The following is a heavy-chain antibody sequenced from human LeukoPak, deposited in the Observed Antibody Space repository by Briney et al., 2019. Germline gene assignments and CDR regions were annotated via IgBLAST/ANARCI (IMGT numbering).Heavy chain of an antibody. J-gene: IGHJ3*02. V-gene: IGHV3-7*01. CDR2: IKQDGSEK. CDR1: GFIFSSYW. Sequence: GGSLRLSCAASGFIFSSYWMSWVRQAPGKGLEWVANIKQDGSEKYYVDSVKGRFTISRDNAKNSLYLQMNSLRAEDTAVYYCAREGRRITIFGVVILEAFDIWGQGTMVTVSS. D-gene: IGHD3-3*01. CDR3: AREGRRITIFGVVILEAFDI.